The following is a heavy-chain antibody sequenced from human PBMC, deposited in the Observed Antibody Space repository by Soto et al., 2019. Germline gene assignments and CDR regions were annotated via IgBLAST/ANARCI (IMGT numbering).Heavy chain of an antibody. CDR2: IYPGDSDT. CDR3: AAYTASSGRHFGY. Sequence: GESLKISCKGSGYSFTDYWTGWVRQVPGEGLEWLAMIYPGDSDTRYSPSFQGQVTISADRSITTAYLQWGSLKASDTAMYYCAAYTASSGRHFGYWGQGTLVTVS. J-gene: IGHJ4*02. CDR1: GYSFTDYW. D-gene: IGHD3-16*01. V-gene: IGHV5-51*01.